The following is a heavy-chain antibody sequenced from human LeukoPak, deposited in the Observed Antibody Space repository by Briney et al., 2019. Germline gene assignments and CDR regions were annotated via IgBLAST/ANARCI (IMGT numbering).Heavy chain of an antibody. J-gene: IGHJ5*02. D-gene: IGHD3-10*01. CDR3: ARDRDGSGIAGWFDP. CDR1: GGTFSSYA. V-gene: IGHV1-18*01. CDR2: ISAYNGNT. Sequence: GASVKVSCKASGGTFSSYAISWVRQAPGQGLEWMGWISAYNGNTNYAQKLQGRVTMTTDTSTSTAYMELRSLRSGDTAVYYCARDRDGSGIAGWFDPWGQGTLVTVSS.